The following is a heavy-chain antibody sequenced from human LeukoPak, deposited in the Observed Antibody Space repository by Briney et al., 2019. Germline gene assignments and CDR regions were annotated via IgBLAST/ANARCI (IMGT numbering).Heavy chain of an antibody. V-gene: IGHV1-69*04. CDR1: GGTFSSYA. CDR3: ARGPGYYYDSSGYSAGMDV. Sequence: GSSVKVSCKASGGTFSSYAISWVRQAPGQGLEWMGRIIPILGIANYAQKFQGRVTITADKSTSTANMELSSLRSEDTAVYYCARGPGYYYDSSGYSAGMDVWGQGTTVTVSS. J-gene: IGHJ6*02. D-gene: IGHD3-22*01. CDR2: IIPILGIA.